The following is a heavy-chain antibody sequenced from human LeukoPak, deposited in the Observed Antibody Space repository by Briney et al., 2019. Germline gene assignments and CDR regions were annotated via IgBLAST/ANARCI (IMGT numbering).Heavy chain of an antibody. CDR2: INAGNGDT. CDR1: GYIFTNHA. J-gene: IGHJ4*02. CDR3: ARGFWNRGTWGPYYFDY. Sequence: ASVKVSCKASGYIFTNHAMQWVRQAPGQRLEWMGWINAGNGDTKYSQNFQGRFTITRDTSAGTVYMDPSSLRYEDTAVYYCARGFWNRGTWGPYYFDYWGQGTLVTVSS. D-gene: IGHD3-3*01. V-gene: IGHV1-3*01.